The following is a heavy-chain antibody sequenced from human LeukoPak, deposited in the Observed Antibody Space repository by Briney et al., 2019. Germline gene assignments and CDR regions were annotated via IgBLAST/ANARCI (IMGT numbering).Heavy chain of an antibody. CDR1: GGSFSGYY. CDR2: INHSGST. V-gene: IGHV4-34*01. D-gene: IGHD3-22*01. Sequence: SETLSLTCAVYGGSFSGYYWSWIRQPPGKGLEWIGEINHSGSTNYNPSLKSRVTISVDTSKNQFSLKLSSVTAADTAVYYCARDQSDSSDKASWWFDPWGQGTLVTVSS. J-gene: IGHJ5*02. CDR3: ARDQSDSSDKASWWFDP.